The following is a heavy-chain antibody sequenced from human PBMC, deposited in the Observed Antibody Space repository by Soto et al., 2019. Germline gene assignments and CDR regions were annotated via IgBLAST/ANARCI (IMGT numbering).Heavy chain of an antibody. CDR3: ATRLRFLEWLPSGYYYGMDV. CDR2: INPSGGST. J-gene: IGHJ6*02. Sequence: ASVKVSCKASGYTFTSYYMHWVRQAPRQGLEWMGIINPSGGSTSYAQKFQGRVTMTRDTSTSTVYMELSSLRSEDTAVYYCATRLRFLEWLPSGYYYGMDVWGQGTTVTVSS. CDR1: GYTFTSYY. V-gene: IGHV1-46*01. D-gene: IGHD3-3*01.